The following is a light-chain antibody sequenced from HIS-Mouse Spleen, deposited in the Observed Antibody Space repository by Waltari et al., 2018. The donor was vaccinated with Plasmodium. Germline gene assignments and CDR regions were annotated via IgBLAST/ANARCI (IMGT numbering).Light chain of an antibody. CDR3: QQYYSTPYT. CDR1: QSVLYSSNNKNY. J-gene: IGKJ2*01. V-gene: IGKV4-1*01. CDR2: WAS. Sequence: RATINCKSSQSVLYSSNNKNYLAWYQQKPGQPPKLLIYWASTRDSGVPDRFSGSGSGTDFTLTISSLQAEDVAVYYCQQYYSTPYTFGQGTKLEIK.